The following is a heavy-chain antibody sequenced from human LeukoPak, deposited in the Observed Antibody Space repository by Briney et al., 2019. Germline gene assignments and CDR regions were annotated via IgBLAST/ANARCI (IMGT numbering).Heavy chain of an antibody. CDR1: GFTFSSYW. CDR2: IKQDGSEK. Sequence: GGSLRLSCAASGFTFSSYWMSWVRQAPGKGLEWVANIKQDGSEKYYVDSVKGRFTISRDNAKNSLYLQMNSLRAEDTAVYYCARDKSSTSPYYYYYMDVWGKGTTVTVSS. V-gene: IGHV3-7*01. J-gene: IGHJ6*03. D-gene: IGHD2-2*01. CDR3: ARDKSSTSPYYYYYMDV.